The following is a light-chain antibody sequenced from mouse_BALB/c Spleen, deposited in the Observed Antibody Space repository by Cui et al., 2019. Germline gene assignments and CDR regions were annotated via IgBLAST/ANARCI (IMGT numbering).Light chain of an antibody. J-gene: IGKJ4*01. V-gene: IGKV5-48*01. CDR1: QSIGTS. CDR3: QQSNSWPIFT. Sequence: DILLTQSPAILSVSPGERVSFSCRASQSIGTSIHWYQQRTNGSPRLLIKYASESISGIPSRFSGSGSGTDFTLSINSVESEDIADYYCQQSNSWPIFTFGSGTKLEIK. CDR2: YAS.